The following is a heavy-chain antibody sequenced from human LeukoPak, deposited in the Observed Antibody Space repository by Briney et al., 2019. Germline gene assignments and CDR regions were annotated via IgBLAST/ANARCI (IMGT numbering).Heavy chain of an antibody. V-gene: IGHV4-34*01. D-gene: IGHD2-15*01. CDR1: GGSFSTYY. CDR2: INHSGST. Sequence: SETLSLTCAVYGGSFSTYYWNWIRQSPGKGLEWIGEINHSGSTNSNPSLKSRVTILIDTSRNQFSLKLSSVTAADTAVYYCARFPCSGDSCYSGIRAFDIWGQGTMVIVSS. J-gene: IGHJ3*02. CDR3: ARFPCSGDSCYSGIRAFDI.